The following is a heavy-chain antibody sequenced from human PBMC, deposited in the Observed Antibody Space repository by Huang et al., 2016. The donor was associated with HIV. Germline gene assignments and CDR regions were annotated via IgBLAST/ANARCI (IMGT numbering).Heavy chain of an antibody. Sequence: EVQLVESGGGLVQPGRSLRLSCSAFGFTFDDYAFHWVRQAPGKGLECVACINWNSGNIGYADSVKGRFTISRDNAKNSLFLQMTSLRAEDTAFYYCAKDMTSYYDSSDSFDYWGQGTLVTISS. J-gene: IGHJ4*02. CDR3: AKDMTSYYDSSDSFDY. D-gene: IGHD3-22*01. CDR1: GFTFDDYA. CDR2: INWNSGNI. V-gene: IGHV3-9*01.